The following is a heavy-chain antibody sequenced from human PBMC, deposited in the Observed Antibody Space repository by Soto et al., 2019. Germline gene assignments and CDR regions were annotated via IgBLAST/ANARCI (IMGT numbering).Heavy chain of an antibody. V-gene: IGHV3-74*01. CDR1: GFTFSSYY. CDR2: IKTDGSFS. J-gene: IGHJ4*02. D-gene: IGHD4-17*01. CDR3: ARGYYGDPPALDY. Sequence: EVQLVESGGGLVQPGGSLRLSCAASGFTFSSYYMRWVRQAPGKGLVWISRIKTDGSFSSYADSVKGRFTISRDNAKNTLFLQMNSLRDDDTAVYYCARGYYGDPPALDYWGQGTLVSVSS.